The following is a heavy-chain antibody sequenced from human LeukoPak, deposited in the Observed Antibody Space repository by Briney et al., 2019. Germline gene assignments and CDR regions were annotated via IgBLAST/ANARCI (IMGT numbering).Heavy chain of an antibody. Sequence: HPGGSLSLSCAASGFTFSSYGMHWVRQSPGKGLVWVAVISYDGSNKYYAVSMKARFTISSHNSKNTLSLQMTSLRAADTAVYYRAKNRDRGVPTFNYESSGSSQFDLSGRRSLVSAPS. J-gene: IGHJ2*01. CDR1: GFTFSSYG. V-gene: IGHV3-30*18. CDR3: AKNRDRGVPTFNYESSGSSQFDL. CDR2: ISYDGSNK. D-gene: IGHD3-22*01.